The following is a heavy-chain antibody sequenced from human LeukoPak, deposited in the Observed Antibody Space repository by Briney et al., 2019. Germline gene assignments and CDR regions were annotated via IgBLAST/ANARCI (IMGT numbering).Heavy chain of an antibody. D-gene: IGHD1-26*01. J-gene: IGHJ6*03. CDR1: GDSISRGGCY. V-gene: IGHV4-61*02. CDR3: ARIRGWEGSRYYYYYYMEV. CDR2: IYATGST. Sequence: SETPSLSCTVSGDSISRGGCYWNWIRQRAGKGREWIVRIYATGSTNNNPSLQSRVTISVDTSKKQFSLKVSSVPAADTAVYYCARIRGWEGSRYYYYYYMEVWGKGPRVPVFS.